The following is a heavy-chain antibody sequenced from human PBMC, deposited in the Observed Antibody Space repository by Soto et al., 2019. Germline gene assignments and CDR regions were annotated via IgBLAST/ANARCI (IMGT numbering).Heavy chain of an antibody. Sequence: QVQLVESGGGVVQPGRSLRLSCAASGFTFSSYGMHWVRQAPGKGLEWVAVISYDGSNKYFADSVKGRFTISRDNSKNTLYLQMNSLRAEDTAVYYCAKERGVVRAAIVEYYYYGMDVWGQGTTVTVSS. CDR2: ISYDGSNK. CDR3: AKERGVVRAAIVEYYYYGMDV. J-gene: IGHJ6*02. CDR1: GFTFSSYG. D-gene: IGHD2-2*02. V-gene: IGHV3-30*18.